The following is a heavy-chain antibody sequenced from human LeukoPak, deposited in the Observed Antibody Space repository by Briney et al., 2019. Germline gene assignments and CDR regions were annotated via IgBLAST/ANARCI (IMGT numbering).Heavy chain of an antibody. CDR1: GFTFSSYG. D-gene: IGHD3-10*01. Sequence: PGGSLRLSCAASGFTFSSYGMHWVRQAPGKGLEWVAVISYDGSNKYYADSVKGRSTISRDNSKNTLYLQMNSLRAEDTAVYYCAKDVAGTFGESALDYWGQGTLVTVSS. CDR2: ISYDGSNK. V-gene: IGHV3-30*18. CDR3: AKDVAGTFGESALDY. J-gene: IGHJ4*02.